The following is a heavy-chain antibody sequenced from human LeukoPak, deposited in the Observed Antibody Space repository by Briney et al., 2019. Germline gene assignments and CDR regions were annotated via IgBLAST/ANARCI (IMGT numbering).Heavy chain of an antibody. V-gene: IGHV1-69*05. Sequence: ASVKVSCKASGGTFSSYAISWVRQAPGQGLEWMGGIIPIFGTANYAQKFQGRVTITTDESTSTAYMELSSLRSEDTAVYYCARDTDGDGYKSENDAFDIWGQGTMVTVSS. CDR1: GGTFSSYA. D-gene: IGHD5-24*01. J-gene: IGHJ3*02. CDR3: ARDTDGDGYKSENDAFDI. CDR2: IIPIFGTA.